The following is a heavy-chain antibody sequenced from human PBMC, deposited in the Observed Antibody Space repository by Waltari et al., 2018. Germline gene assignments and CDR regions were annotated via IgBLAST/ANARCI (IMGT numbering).Heavy chain of an antibody. J-gene: IGHJ3*02. CDR1: GGSISSYY. V-gene: IGHV4-59*05. CDR3: AVTAGWLLPSYAFDI. D-gene: IGHD3-9*01. CDR2: IYYSGST. Sequence: QVQLQESGPGLVKPSETLSLTCTVSGGSISSYYWSWIRQPPGKGLEWIGSIYYSGSTYYNPSLKSRVTISVDTSKNQFSLKLSSVTAADTAVYYCAVTAGWLLPSYAFDIWGQGTMVTVSS.